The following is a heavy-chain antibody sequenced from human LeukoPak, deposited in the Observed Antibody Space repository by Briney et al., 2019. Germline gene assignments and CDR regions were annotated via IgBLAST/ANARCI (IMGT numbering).Heavy chain of an antibody. CDR3: ARSTNYGDGWFGP. CDR2: ILPGLPTP. Sequence: SVKVSCKXSGGSFSTYTISWVQQAPGQRHEWMGGILPGLPTPNYAQKFQGRVTISADEYTRTAYMELNSLRSDDTAMYYCARSTNYGDGWFGPWGQGTLVTVSS. D-gene: IGHD4/OR15-4a*01. J-gene: IGHJ5*02. CDR1: GGSFSTYT. V-gene: IGHV1-69*16.